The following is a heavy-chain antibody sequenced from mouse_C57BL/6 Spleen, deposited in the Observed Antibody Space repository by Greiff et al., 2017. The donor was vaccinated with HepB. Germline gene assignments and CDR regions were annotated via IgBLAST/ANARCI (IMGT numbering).Heavy chain of an antibody. D-gene: IGHD2-3*01. V-gene: IGHV1-69*01. Sequence: QVQLQQPGAELVMPGASVKLSCKASGYTFTSYWMHWVKQRPGQGLEWIGEIDPSDSYTNYNQKFKGKSTLTVDKSSSTAYMQLSSLTSEDSAVYYCACGDDGYYVGWGQGTTLTVSS. CDR3: ACGDDGYYVG. CDR2: IDPSDSYT. J-gene: IGHJ2*01. CDR1: GYTFTSYW.